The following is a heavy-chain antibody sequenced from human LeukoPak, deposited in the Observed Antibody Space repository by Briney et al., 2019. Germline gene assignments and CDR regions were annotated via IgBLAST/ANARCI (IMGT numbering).Heavy chain of an antibody. D-gene: IGHD3-16*01. CDR3: ARDPPSRGTRYFDY. CDR1: GFPFSRYS. CDR2: ISSSSSNK. Sequence: GGSLRLSCAASGFPFSRYSMNWVRQAPGEGPEWVSSISSSSSNKDYVDSVKGRFTVSRDNAENSLYLQMDSLRVEDTAVYYCARDPPSRGTRYFDYWGQGILVTVSS. J-gene: IGHJ4*02. V-gene: IGHV3-21*01.